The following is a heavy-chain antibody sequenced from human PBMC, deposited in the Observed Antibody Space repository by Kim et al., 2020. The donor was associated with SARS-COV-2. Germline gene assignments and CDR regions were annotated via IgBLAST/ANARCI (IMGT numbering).Heavy chain of an antibody. V-gene: IGHV3-48*03. J-gene: IGHJ4*02. CDR3: ARYPPNISSGSYYFDY. D-gene: IGHD6-19*01. Sequence: SVKGRFTISRDNAKKSLYLQMNSLRDDVTAVYYCARYPPNISSGSYYFDYWGQGTLVTVSS.